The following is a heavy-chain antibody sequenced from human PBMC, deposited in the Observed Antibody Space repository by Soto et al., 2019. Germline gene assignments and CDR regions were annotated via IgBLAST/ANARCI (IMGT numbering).Heavy chain of an antibody. D-gene: IGHD6-19*01. Sequence: ASVKVSCKASGYTFTSYYMHWVRQAPGQGLEWMGIINPSGGSTSYVQKFQGRVTMTRDTSTSTVYMELSSLRSEDTAVYYCARDASPTCISGSYYFDYWGQGTLVTVSS. J-gene: IGHJ4*02. CDR1: GYTFTSYY. CDR2: INPSGGST. V-gene: IGHV1-46*01. CDR3: ARDASPTCISGSYYFDY.